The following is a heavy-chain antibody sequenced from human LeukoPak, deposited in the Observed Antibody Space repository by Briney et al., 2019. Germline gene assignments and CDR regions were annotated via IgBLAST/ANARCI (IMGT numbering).Heavy chain of an antibody. CDR2: IKSKTNGGTA. J-gene: IGHJ5*01. CDR3: TTCPEGDS. D-gene: IGHD1-14*01. CDR1: GFTFSDYT. Sequence: GGSLRLSCAASGFTFSDYTMDWVRQAPGKGLEWVGRIKSKTNGGTADYAAPVKGRFTIPRDDSKNTLYLQMNSLKTEDTAVYYCTTCPEGDSWGQGTLVTVSS. V-gene: IGHV3-15*01.